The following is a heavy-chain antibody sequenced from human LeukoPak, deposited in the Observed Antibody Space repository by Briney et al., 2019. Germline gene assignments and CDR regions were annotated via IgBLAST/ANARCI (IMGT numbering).Heavy chain of an antibody. D-gene: IGHD3-10*01. CDR2: VYDSGST. V-gene: IGHV4-59*01. CDR3: ARDTYYYGSGSPLVGFDH. J-gene: IGHJ4*02. Sequence: SETLSLTGSVSGGSIRSYSWSWIRQPPGKGLEWIGNVYDSGSTNYNPSLKSRVTISVDTPKNQFSLKLSSVTAADTAVYYCARDTYYYGSGSPLVGFDHWGQGTLVTVSS. CDR1: GGSIRSYS.